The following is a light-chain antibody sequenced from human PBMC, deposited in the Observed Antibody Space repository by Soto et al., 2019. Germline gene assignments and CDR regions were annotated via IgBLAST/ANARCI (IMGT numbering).Light chain of an antibody. V-gene: IGLV2-11*01. CDR3: CSYAATYTFYV. Sequence: QSVLTQPRSVSGSPGQSVTISCTGTSSDVGGYYYISWYQQHPGKAPKLMIYDVTKRPSGIPARFSASQSGITASLTLSGLQAEDEAEYDCCSYAATYTFYVFGTGTKVTVL. J-gene: IGLJ1*01. CDR2: DVT. CDR1: SSDVGGYYY.